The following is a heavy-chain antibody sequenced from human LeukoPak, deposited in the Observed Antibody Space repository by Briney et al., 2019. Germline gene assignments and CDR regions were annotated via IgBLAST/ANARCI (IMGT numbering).Heavy chain of an antibody. Sequence: GGSLRLSCAASGFTFSSYAMSWVRQAPGKGLEWVSAISGSSGSTYYADSVKGRFTISRDNSKNTPSLKMNSLRPEDTDVYFCAKALHSGTSIPIFFDYWGQGTLVTVSS. CDR1: GFTFSSYA. CDR3: AKALHSGTSIPIFFDY. D-gene: IGHD1-1*01. CDR2: ISGSSGST. V-gene: IGHV3-23*01. J-gene: IGHJ4*02.